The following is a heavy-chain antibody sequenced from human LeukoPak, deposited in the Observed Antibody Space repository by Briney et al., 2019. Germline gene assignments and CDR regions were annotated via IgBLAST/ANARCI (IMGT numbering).Heavy chain of an antibody. CDR2: IYYSGST. CDR3: ARGYDSSGLSY. Sequence: SETLSLTCTVSGGSISSGDYYWIWIRQPPGKGLEWIGYIYYSGSTYYNPSLKSRVTISVDTSKNQFSLKLSSVTAADTAVYYCARGYDSSGLSYWGQGTLVTVSS. V-gene: IGHV4-30-4*01. CDR1: GGSISSGDYY. D-gene: IGHD3-22*01. J-gene: IGHJ4*02.